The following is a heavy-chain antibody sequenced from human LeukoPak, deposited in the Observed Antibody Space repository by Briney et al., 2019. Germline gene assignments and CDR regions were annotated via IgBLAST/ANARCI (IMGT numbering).Heavy chain of an antibody. Sequence: GRSPTLSPPPTPLTNNTHPTHPLPHPPPNALEWVAFIWYDGSKTYYADSVKGRFTISRDNPKNTLYLQVNSLRAEDTAVYYCARQAYSSGYYFPFDYWGQGTLVTVSS. V-gene: IGHV3-33*08. CDR3: ARQAYSSGYYFPFDY. CDR1: PLTNNTHP. CDR2: IWYDGSKT. J-gene: IGHJ4*02. D-gene: IGHD3-22*01.